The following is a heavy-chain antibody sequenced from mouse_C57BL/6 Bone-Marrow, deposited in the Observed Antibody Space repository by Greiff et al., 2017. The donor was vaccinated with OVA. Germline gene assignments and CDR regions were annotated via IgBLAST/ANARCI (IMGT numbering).Heavy chain of an antibody. Sequence: VQLQESGAELVKPGASVKLSCKASGYTFTEYTIHWVKQRSGQGLEWIGWFYPGRGSIKYNQKFQDKATLTADKSSSTVYMELSSLTSEDSAVYFCARRGSLYGSSYWYFDVWGTGTTVTVSS. J-gene: IGHJ1*03. CDR3: ARRGSLYGSSYWYFDV. V-gene: IGHV1-62-2*01. D-gene: IGHD1-1*01. CDR1: GYTFTEYT. CDR2: FYPGRGSI.